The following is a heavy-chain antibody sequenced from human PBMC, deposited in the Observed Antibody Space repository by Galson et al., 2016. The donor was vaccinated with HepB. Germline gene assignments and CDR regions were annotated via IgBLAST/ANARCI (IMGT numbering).Heavy chain of an antibody. CDR3: AREIPNFGSGSYQGIYYYYYGMDV. Sequence: SVKASCKASGGTFSNYGISWVRQAPGQGLEWMGGITPIFGTSNYAQKFQGRVTITADKSTSTAYMELNRVRSEDSAVYYCAREIPNFGSGSYQGIYYYYYGMDVWGQGTTVTVSS. D-gene: IGHD3-10*01. CDR1: GGTFSNYG. J-gene: IGHJ6*02. CDR2: ITPIFGTS. V-gene: IGHV1-69*06.